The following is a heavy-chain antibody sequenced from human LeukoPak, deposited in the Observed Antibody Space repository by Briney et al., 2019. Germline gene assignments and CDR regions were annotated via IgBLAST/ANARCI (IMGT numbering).Heavy chain of an antibody. D-gene: IGHD3-10*01. CDR3: ARNKLRVAIPYYYYMDV. CDR1: DGSITSDDYY. CDR2: IHNRGST. V-gene: IGHV4-31*03. Sequence: PSQTLSLTRTVSDGSITSDDYYWNWIRQHPGKGLEWIGYIHNRGSTYYNPSLQSRVTISVDTSKNQSSLKLSSVTAADTAVYYCARNKLRVAIPYYYYMDVWGKGTRVTVSS. J-gene: IGHJ6*03.